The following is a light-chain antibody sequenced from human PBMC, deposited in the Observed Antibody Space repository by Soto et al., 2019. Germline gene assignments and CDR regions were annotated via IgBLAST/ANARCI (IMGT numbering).Light chain of an antibody. CDR3: QQYGSSGT. CDR2: GAS. V-gene: IGKV3-20*01. J-gene: IGKJ1*01. CDR1: QSVSNNY. Sequence: LKQSPGTLSLKPGERATLSCRASQSVSNNYLAWYQQKPGQAPRLLIYGASNRATGIPDRFSGSGSGTDFTLTISRLEPEDFAVYYCQQYGSSGTFGQGTNV.